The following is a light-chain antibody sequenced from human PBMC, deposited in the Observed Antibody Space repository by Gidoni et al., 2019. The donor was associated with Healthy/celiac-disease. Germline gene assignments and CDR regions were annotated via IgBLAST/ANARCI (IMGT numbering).Light chain of an antibody. CDR3: CSYAGSYIYV. CDR2: DVS. J-gene: IGLJ1*01. Sequence: QSALTQPRSVSESPGQSVTISCTGTSSDVGGYNYVSWYQQHPGKAPKLMIYDVSKRPSGVPDRFSGSKSGNTASLTISGLQAEDEADYYCCSYAGSYIYVFGTGTKVTVL. CDR1: SSDVGGYNY. V-gene: IGLV2-11*01.